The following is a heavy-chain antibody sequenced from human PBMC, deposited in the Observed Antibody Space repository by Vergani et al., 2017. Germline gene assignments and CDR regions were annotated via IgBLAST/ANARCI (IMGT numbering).Heavy chain of an antibody. V-gene: IGHV3-30*18. D-gene: IGHD2-2*01. Sequence: QVQLVESGGGVVQPGMSLRLSCAASGFTFSSYCMHWVRQPPGPGLEWVAVISYDGSNKYYADSVKARFTISRDNSKNTLYLQMNSLRAEDTSVYYCAKVECRSTSGYGFLSHYYGYGMDVWGQGTTVTVSS. CDR2: ISYDGSNK. CDR1: GFTFSSYC. J-gene: IGHJ6*02. CDR3: AKVECRSTSGYGFLSHYYGYGMDV.